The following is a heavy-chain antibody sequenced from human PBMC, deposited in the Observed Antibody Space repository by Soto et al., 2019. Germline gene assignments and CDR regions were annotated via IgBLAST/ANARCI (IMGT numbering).Heavy chain of an antibody. CDR1: GFTFSSYA. D-gene: IGHD2-2*02. V-gene: IGHV3-23*01. CDR3: AKDPPYCSSTSCYTGRYFDL. Sequence: GGSLRLSCAASGFTFSSYAMIWVRQAPGKGLEWVSAISGSGGSTYYADSVKGRFTISRDNSKNTLYLQMNSLRAEDTAVYYCAKDPPYCSSTSCYTGRYFDLWGRGTLVTVSS. J-gene: IGHJ2*01. CDR2: ISGSGGST.